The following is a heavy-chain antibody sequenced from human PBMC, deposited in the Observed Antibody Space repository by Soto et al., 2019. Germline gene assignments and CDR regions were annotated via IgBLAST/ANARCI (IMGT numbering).Heavy chain of an antibody. J-gene: IGHJ5*02. CDR1: VFTCSDFG. D-gene: IGHD3-16*01. Sequence: GGPLTLDGKSSVFTCSDFGSHWVRQAPGKGLEWVSAIWYDGSYQYYADPVRGRFTTSRDNSNNTLFLQMNSMRVEDTAVYYCARDRLITYGAKIAPDHWGQGALVTVSS. CDR3: ARDRLITYGAKIAPDH. V-gene: IGHV3-33*01. CDR2: IWYDGSYQ.